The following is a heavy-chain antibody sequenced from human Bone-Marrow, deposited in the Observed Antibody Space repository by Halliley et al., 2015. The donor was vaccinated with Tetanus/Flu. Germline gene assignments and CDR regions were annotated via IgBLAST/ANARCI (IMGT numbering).Heavy chain of an antibody. CDR1: GFSLSTSGVG. D-gene: IGHD4-17*01. CDR2: IYWDDDK. CDR3: AHRLHSTVITPWDY. V-gene: IGHV2-5*02. Sequence: LVKPTQTLTLTCTFSGFSLSTSGVGVGWIRQPPGKALEWLALIYWDDDKRYSPSLKSRLTVTKDTSKNQVVLTVTNMDPVDTATYYCAHRLHSTVITPWDYWGQGTLVTVSS. J-gene: IGHJ4*02.